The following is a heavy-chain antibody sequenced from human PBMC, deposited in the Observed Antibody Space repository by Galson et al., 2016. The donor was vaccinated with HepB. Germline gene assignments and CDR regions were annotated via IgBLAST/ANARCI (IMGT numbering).Heavy chain of an antibody. CDR3: TTWLSHHFDY. J-gene: IGHJ4*02. CDR2: IDGPTPNT. V-gene: IGHV3-23*01. CDR1: GFTFRSYA. Sequence: SLRLSCAASGFTFRSYALSWVRRAPGKGLEWVSHIDGPTPNTHYADSARGRFSIYRDNSRDTLYLQMDSLTAEDSAIYYCTTWLSHHFDYWGQGTRVTVSS. D-gene: IGHD6-19*01.